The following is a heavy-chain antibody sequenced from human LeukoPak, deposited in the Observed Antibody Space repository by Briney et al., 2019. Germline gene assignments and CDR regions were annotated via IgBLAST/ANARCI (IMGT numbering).Heavy chain of an antibody. CDR2: ISSSSSYI. CDR3: ARDVCSGGSCYRMLFDP. J-gene: IGHJ5*02. V-gene: IGHV3-21*01. CDR1: GFTFSSYS. D-gene: IGHD2-15*01. Sequence: GGSLRLSCAASGFTFSSYSMNWVRQAPGKGLEWVSSISSSSSYIYYADSVKGRFTISRDNAKNSLYLQMNSLRAEDTAVYYCARDVCSGGSCYRMLFDPRGQGTLVTVSS.